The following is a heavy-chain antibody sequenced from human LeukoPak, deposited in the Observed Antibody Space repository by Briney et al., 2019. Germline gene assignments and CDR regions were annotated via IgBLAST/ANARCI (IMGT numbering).Heavy chain of an antibody. V-gene: IGHV4-59*08. Sequence: SETLSLTCTVSGGSISSCYWSWIRQPPGKGLEWIGYIYYSGSTNYNPSLKSRVTISVDTSKNQFSLKLSSVTAADTAVYYCAIFESSSWYYFDYWGQGTLVTVSS. D-gene: IGHD6-13*01. CDR3: AIFESSSWYYFDY. J-gene: IGHJ4*02. CDR2: IYYSGST. CDR1: GGSISSCY.